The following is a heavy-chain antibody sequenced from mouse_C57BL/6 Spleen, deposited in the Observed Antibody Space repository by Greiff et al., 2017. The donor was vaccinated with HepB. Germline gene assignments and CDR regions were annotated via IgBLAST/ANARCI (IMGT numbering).Heavy chain of an antibody. D-gene: IGHD1-1*01. J-gene: IGHJ2*01. V-gene: IGHV1-82*01. CDR1: GYAFSSSW. CDR2: IYPGDGDT. Sequence: QVQLQQSGPELVKPGASVKISCKASGYAFSSSWMNWVKQRPGKGLEWIGRIYPGDGDTNYNGKFKGKATLTADKSSSTAYMQLSSLTSEDSAVYFCARGGTTVVFDYWGQGTTLTVSS. CDR3: ARGGTTVVFDY.